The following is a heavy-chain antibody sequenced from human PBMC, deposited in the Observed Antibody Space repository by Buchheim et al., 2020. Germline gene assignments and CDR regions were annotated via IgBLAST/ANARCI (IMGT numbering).Heavy chain of an antibody. CDR1: GFTFSSHA. CDR2: ISGSGGST. J-gene: IGHJ4*02. D-gene: IGHD6-19*01. CDR3: AKAVESYSSGWYSGYFDY. V-gene: IGHV3-23*04. Sequence: EVQLVESGGGLVQPGGSLRLSCAASGFTFSSHAMSWVRQAPGKGLEWVSAISGSGGSTYYADSVKGRFTISRDNSKNTLYLQMNSLRAEDTAVYYCAKAVESYSSGWYSGYFDYWGQGTL.